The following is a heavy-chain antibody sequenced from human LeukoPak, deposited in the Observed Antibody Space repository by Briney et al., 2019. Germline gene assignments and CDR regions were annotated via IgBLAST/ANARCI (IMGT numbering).Heavy chain of an antibody. Sequence: QTGGSLRLSCAVSGVTFSGYWMTWVHQAPGKGLEWVANIKEDESEKYYADSVKGRFTISRDNAKNSVYLQMNSLRAEDTAVYYCVCAAPGYWGQGTLVTVSS. J-gene: IGHJ4*02. V-gene: IGHV3-7*01. CDR3: VCAAPGY. CDR1: GVTFSGYW. CDR2: IKEDESEK. D-gene: IGHD6-25*01.